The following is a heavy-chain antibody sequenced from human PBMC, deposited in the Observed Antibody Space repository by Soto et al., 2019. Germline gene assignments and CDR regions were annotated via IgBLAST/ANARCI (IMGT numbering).Heavy chain of an antibody. Sequence: QVQLVQSGAEEKKPGASVKISCKASGYTFTKYAMHWVRQAPGQSLEWMGWINAGNGNTKYSQKFQXXGXITXDTSASTAYMELSNLRSEDTAVYYCAREQWLGVDYWGQGALVTVSS. V-gene: IGHV1-3*05. CDR1: GYTFTKYA. D-gene: IGHD6-19*01. CDR2: INAGNGNT. J-gene: IGHJ4*02. CDR3: AREQWLGVDY.